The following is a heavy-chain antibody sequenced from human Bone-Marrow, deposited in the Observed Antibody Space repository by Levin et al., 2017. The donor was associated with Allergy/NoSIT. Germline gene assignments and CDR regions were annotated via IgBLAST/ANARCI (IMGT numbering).Heavy chain of an antibody. V-gene: IGHV4-59*01. Sequence: PGGSLRLSCAASGFTFDRYAMTWVRQSPGKALEWIGYVDYSGSAKYNPSLKSRATISVDTSKNQFSLRLTSLTPADTAVYYCARDPGSRYGPNDRYGIDVWGRGTTATVSS. CDR3: ARDPGSRYGPNDRYGIDV. D-gene: IGHD1-1*01. CDR2: VDYSGSA. J-gene: IGHJ6*02. CDR1: GFTFDRYA.